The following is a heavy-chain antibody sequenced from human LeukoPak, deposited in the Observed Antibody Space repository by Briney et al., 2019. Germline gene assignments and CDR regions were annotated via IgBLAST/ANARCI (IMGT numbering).Heavy chain of an antibody. CDR3: ARDHRVWSGYYPPYY. J-gene: IGHJ4*02. CDR2: IWYDGSNK. V-gene: IGHV3-33*01. CDR1: GFTFSSYG. Sequence: GGSLRLSCAASGFTFSSYGMHWVRQAPGKGLEWVAVIWYDGSNKYYADSVKGRFTISRDNPKNTLYLQMNSLRAEDTAVYYCARDHRVWSGYYPPYYWGQGTLVTVSS. D-gene: IGHD3-3*01.